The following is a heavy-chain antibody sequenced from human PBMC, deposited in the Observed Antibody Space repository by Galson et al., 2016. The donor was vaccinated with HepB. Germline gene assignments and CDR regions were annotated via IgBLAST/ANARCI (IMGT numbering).Heavy chain of an antibody. CDR2: IKQDGGEK. CDR1: GFTFSSHW. D-gene: IGHD3/OR15-3a*01. V-gene: IGHV3-7*01. J-gene: IGHJ6*02. CDR3: ARLYYGFWTAHSNSYHYYGMDV. Sequence: SLRLSCAASGFTFSSHWMSWVRQAPGKGLEWVANIKQDGGEKYFVDSVKGRFTISRDNAKNSVYLQMNSLRVEDTAVYYCARLYYGFWTAHSNSYHYYGMDVWGQGTTVTVSS.